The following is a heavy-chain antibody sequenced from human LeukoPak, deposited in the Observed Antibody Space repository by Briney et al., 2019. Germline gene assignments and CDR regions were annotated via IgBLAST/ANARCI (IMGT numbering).Heavy chain of an antibody. CDR1: GFTFDDYA. CDR3: AKLRNRGTYDSSGYYFDY. CDR2: ISWNSGSK. Sequence: GGPLRLSCAASGFTFDDYAMHWVRQAPGKGLEWVSGISWNSGSKGYADSAKGRFTISRDNAKNSLYLQMNSLRTEDTASYYCAKLRNRGTYDSSGYYFDYWGQGTLVTVSS. V-gene: IGHV3-9*01. D-gene: IGHD3-22*01. J-gene: IGHJ4*02.